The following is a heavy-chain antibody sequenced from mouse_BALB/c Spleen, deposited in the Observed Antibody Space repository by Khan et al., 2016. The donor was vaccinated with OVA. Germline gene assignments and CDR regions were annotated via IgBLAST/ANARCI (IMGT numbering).Heavy chain of an antibody. V-gene: IGHV5-9-3*01. Sequence: EVELVESGGGLVKPGGSLKLSCAVSGFTFSSYAMSWVRQTPEKRLEWVATISSGGSYTYYPDSVKGRFTISRDNANKTLYLQLSSLNAEDTAMYYCARTPGYYGSNYFDYRGQGTTLTVSS. CDR3: ARTPGYYGSNYFDY. J-gene: IGHJ2*01. CDR2: ISSGGSYT. D-gene: IGHD1-1*01. CDR1: GFTFSSYA.